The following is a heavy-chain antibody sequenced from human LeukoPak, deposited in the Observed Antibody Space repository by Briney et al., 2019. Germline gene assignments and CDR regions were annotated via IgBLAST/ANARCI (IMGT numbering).Heavy chain of an antibody. J-gene: IGHJ6*03. D-gene: IGHD6-13*01. CDR1: GYISTDYY. CDR3: ARGRAAGTPDYMDV. CDR2: VNPNSGGT. Sequence: ASVKVSCKTSGYISTDYYMHWVRQAPGQGLEWMGCVNPNSGGTNSAQKFQGRVTMTRDTSINTAYMELTSLRSDDTAVYYCARGRAAGTPDYMDVWGKGTTVTISS. V-gene: IGHV1-2*02.